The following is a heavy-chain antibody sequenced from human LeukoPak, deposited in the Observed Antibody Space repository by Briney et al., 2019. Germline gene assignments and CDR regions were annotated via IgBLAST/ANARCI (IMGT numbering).Heavy chain of an antibody. Sequence: QPGRSLRLSCAVSGFTFSSYGMHGVRQAPGKGLEWVAVIWYDGGNKYYADSVKGRFTISRDNSKNTLYLQMNSLRAEDTAVYYCARDNSGWFDPWGQGTLVTVSS. CDR3: ARDNSGWFDP. J-gene: IGHJ5*02. D-gene: IGHD6-19*01. CDR2: IWYDGGNK. CDR1: GFTFSSYG. V-gene: IGHV3-33*01.